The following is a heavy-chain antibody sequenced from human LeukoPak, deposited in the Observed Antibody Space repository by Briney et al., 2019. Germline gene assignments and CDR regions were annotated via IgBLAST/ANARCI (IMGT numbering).Heavy chain of an antibody. D-gene: IGHD3-22*01. CDR3: ARDRVDSSGPNWFDP. Sequence: ASVKVSCKVSGYTLTELSMHWVRQAPGQGLEWMGWINPNSGGTNYAQKFQGRVTMTRDTSISTAYMELSRLRSDDTAVYYCARDRVDSSGPNWFDPWGQGTLVTVSS. J-gene: IGHJ5*02. CDR2: INPNSGGT. CDR1: GYTLTELS. V-gene: IGHV1-2*02.